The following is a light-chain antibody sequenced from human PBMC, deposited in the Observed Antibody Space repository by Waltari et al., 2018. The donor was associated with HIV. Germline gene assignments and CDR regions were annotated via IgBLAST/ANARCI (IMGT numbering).Light chain of an antibody. J-gene: IGKJ4*01. Sequence: EIVLTQSPAPLSLSPGEGATLSCGASQSVRSLIAWYQQKPGQAPRLLIYDASNRATGIPARFSGSGSGTDFTLTISSLEPEDFAVYYCQQRSNWPLTFGGGTEVEIK. CDR2: DAS. CDR1: QSVRSL. CDR3: QQRSNWPLT. V-gene: IGKV3-11*01.